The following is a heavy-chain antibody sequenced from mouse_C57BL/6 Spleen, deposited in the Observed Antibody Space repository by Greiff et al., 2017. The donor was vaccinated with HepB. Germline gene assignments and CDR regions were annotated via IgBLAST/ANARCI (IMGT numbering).Heavy chain of an antibody. CDR1: GFTFSNYW. CDR2: IRLKSDNYAT. J-gene: IGHJ2*01. Sequence: EVQVVESGGGLVQPGGSMKLSCVASGFTFSNYWMNWVRQSPEKGLEWVAQIRLKSDNYATHYAESVKGRFTISRDDSKSSVYLQMNNLRAEDTGIYYFTPPLYGSSYGGYWGQGTTLTVSS. D-gene: IGHD1-1*01. V-gene: IGHV6-3*01. CDR3: TPPLYGSSYGGY.